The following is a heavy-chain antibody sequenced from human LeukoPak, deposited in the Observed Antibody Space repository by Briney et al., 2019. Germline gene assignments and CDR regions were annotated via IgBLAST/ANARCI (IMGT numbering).Heavy chain of an antibody. V-gene: IGHV3-23*01. Sequence: PGGSLRLSCTASGFTFSGYSMNWIRQAPGKGLEWVSAISASGGSTYYADSVKGRFTISRDNSKNTLYLQMNSLRAEDTAVYYCANNYNNSPRGVYWGQGTLVTVSS. CDR2: ISASGGST. J-gene: IGHJ4*02. D-gene: IGHD3-10*01. CDR1: GFTFSGYS. CDR3: ANNYNNSPRGVY.